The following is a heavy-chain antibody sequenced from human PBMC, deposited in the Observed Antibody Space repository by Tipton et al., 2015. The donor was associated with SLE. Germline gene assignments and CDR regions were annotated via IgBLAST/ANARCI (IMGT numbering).Heavy chain of an antibody. CDR3: ARSGISGVDD. CDR1: GYSISSGYY. V-gene: IGHV3-23*01. J-gene: IGHJ4*02. CDR2: ISGSGGST. D-gene: IGHD2-8*02. Sequence: LSLTCAVSGYSISSGYYWGWIRQPPGKGLEWVSAISGSGGSTYYADSVKGRFTISRDNSKNTLYLQMNSLRAEDTAVYYCARSGISGVDDWGQGTLVTVSS.